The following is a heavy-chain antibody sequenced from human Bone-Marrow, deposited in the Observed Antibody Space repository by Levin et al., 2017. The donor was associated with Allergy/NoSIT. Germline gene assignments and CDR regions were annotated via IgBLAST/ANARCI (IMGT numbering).Heavy chain of an antibody. CDR2: IHGGTGET. D-gene: IGHD3-10*01. Sequence: EASVKVSCRASGYRFNSYLIHWVRQAPGQGLEWMGWIHGGTGETKYSEKLKGRVTMTTDTSATTAYMELSSLRFEDTAFYYCARMGFGEWGQGSLVIVSS. V-gene: IGHV1-3*01. CDR3: ARMGFGE. CDR1: GYRFNSYL. J-gene: IGHJ4*02.